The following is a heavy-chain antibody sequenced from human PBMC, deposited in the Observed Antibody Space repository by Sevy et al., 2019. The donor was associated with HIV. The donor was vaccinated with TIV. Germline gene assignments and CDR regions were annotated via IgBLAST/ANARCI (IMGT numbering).Heavy chain of an antibody. CDR2: ISGLSNYK. J-gene: IGHJ3*02. Sequence: GGSLRLSCAASGFTFTDFYLNWVRQAPGKGLEWVSSISGLSNYKFYADSMKGRFTISRDKAENSIYLQMNSLRAEDTAVYFCARRGPSTVHDAFDIWGQGTMVTVSS. CDR3: ARRGPSTVHDAFDI. CDR1: GFTFTDFY. D-gene: IGHD4-17*01. V-gene: IGHV3-21*01.